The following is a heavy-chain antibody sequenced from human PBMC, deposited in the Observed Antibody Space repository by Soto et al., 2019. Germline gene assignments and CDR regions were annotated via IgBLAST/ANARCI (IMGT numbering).Heavy chain of an antibody. CDR3: ARDVDSTGWYGA. V-gene: IGHV4-31*03. D-gene: IGHD6-19*01. Sequence: PSETLSLTCTVSGDSIISGGYYWSWIRQHPGKGLEWIGYIYYSGLTHYDPSLKSRVTISVDLSKNQFSLKVKSVTAADTAVYYCARDVDSTGWYGAWRQGTLVTVSS. CDR1: GDSIISGGYY. CDR2: IYYSGLT. J-gene: IGHJ4*02.